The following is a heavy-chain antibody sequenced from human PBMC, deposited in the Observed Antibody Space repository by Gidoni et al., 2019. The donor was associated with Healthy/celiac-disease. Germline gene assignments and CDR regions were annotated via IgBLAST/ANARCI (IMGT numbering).Heavy chain of an antibody. CDR2: MSGSGGST. CDR1: VFTFSSYA. Sequence: EVQLLESGGGLVQPGGSLRLSCAASVFTFSSYAMSWVRQAPGKGLGWVSAMSGSGGSTSYADSVKGRFTISRDNPKNTLYLQMNSLRAEDTAVYYCANILVGYDSSGYRLWGQGTLVTVSS. J-gene: IGHJ4*02. CDR3: ANILVGYDSSGYRL. D-gene: IGHD3-22*01. V-gene: IGHV3-23*01.